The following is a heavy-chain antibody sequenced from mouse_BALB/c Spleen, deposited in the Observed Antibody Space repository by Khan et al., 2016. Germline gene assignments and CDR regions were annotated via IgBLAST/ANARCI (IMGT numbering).Heavy chain of an antibody. D-gene: IGHD2-4*01. J-gene: IGHJ3*01. V-gene: IGHV14-3*02. CDR1: GFNIKDTY. Sequence: VPLQQSGAELVKPGASVKLSCTASGFNIKDTYMHWVKQRPEQGLEWIGRIDPANGNTKYDPKFQGKATITADTSSNTAYLQLSRLTSEDTAVYYCARSSYDYDVGFAYWGQGTLVTVSA. CDR3: ARSSYDYDVGFAY. CDR2: IDPANGNT.